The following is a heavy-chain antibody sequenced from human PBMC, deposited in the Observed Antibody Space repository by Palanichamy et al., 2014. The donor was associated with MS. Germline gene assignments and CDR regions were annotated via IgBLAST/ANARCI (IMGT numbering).Heavy chain of an antibody. Sequence: QLQLQESGPGLVKPSETLSLTCTVSGGSISSSSYYWGWIRQPPGKGLEWIGSIYYSGSTYYNPSLKSRVTISVDTSKNQFSLKLSSVTAADTAVYYCARHEDYGNFQHWGQGTLVTVSS. CDR1: GGSISSSSYY. CDR3: ARHEDYGNFQH. V-gene: IGHV4-39*01. D-gene: IGHD4-17*01. J-gene: IGHJ1*01. CDR2: IYYSGST.